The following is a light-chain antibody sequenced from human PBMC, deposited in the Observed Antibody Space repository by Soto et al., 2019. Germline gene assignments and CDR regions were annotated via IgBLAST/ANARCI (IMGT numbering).Light chain of an antibody. J-gene: IGLJ1*01. CDR2: DVS. CDR3: SSYTGSSNRYV. Sequence: QSVLTQPASVSGSPGQSITISCTGTSSDIGGYNYVSWYQQHPGKAPKLMIYDVSNRPSGVTNRFSGSKSGTTASLTISGLQAEDEADYYCSSYTGSSNRYVFGTGTKLTVL. V-gene: IGLV2-14*01. CDR1: SSDIGGYNY.